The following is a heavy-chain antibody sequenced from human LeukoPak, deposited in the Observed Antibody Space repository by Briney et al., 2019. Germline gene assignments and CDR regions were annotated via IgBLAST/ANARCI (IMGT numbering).Heavy chain of an antibody. J-gene: IGHJ4*02. CDR2: ISAYNGNT. Sequence: ASVKVSCKASGYTFTSYGISWVRQAPGQGLEWMGWISAYNGNTNYAQKLQGRVTMTTDTSTSTAYMELRSLRSDDTAVYYCARDRRVYYDSSGHYHFDYWGQGTLVTVSS. D-gene: IGHD3-22*01. CDR1: GYTFTSYG. V-gene: IGHV1-18*01. CDR3: ARDRRVYYDSSGHYHFDY.